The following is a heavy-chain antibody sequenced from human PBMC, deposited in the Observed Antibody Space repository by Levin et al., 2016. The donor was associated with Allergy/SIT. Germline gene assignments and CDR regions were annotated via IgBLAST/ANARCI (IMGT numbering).Heavy chain of an antibody. J-gene: IGHJ4*02. CDR2: IHYSGST. Sequence: WIRQPPGKGLEWIGSIHYSGSTYYNPSLKSRVTISLDTSKNQFSLKLSSVTAADTAVYYCARPGNGDGESYYFDYWGQGTLVTVSS. V-gene: IGHV4-39*01. D-gene: IGHD5-24*01. CDR3: ARPGNGDGESYYFDY.